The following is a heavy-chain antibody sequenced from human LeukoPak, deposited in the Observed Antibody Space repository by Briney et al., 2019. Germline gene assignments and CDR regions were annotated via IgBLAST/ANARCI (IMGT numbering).Heavy chain of an antibody. CDR1: GYTFTSYG. J-gene: IGHJ6*03. D-gene: IGHD3-22*01. Sequence: ASVKVSCKASGYTFTSYGISWVRQAPGQGLEWMGWISAYNGNTNYAQKLKGRVTMTTDTSTSTAYMELRSLRSDDTAVYYCARASSYYDSSGYYYPSNYYYMDVWGKGTTVTVSS. V-gene: IGHV1-18*01. CDR3: ARASSYYDSSGYYYPSNYYYMDV. CDR2: ISAYNGNT.